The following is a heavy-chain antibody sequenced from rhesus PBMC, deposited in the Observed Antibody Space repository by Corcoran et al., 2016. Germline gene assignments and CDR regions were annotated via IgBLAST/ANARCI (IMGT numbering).Heavy chain of an antibody. V-gene: IGHV2-1*01. CDR3: ARRGTGVIINLDY. Sequence: QVTLKESGPALVKPTQTLTLTCTFSGFSLSTSGMGVGWIRQPSRKTLEWLAHIYWNDDKYYRTAPKSRQTITKETTKDQVVLTMNNMDPVDTATYYCARRGTGVIINLDYWGQGVLVTVSS. CDR1: GFSLSTSGMG. D-gene: IGHD3-22*01. J-gene: IGHJ4*01. CDR2: IYWNDDK.